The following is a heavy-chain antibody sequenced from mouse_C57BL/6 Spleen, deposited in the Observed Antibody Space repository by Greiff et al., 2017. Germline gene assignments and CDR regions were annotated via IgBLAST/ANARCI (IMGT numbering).Heavy chain of an antibody. J-gene: IGHJ4*01. Sequence: EVQLVESGGDLVKPGGSLKLSCAASGFTFSSYGMSWVRPTPDKRLEWVATISSGGSYTYYPDSVKGRFTISRDNAKNTLYLQMSSLKSEDTAMYYCARILPITTVVADTMDYWGQGTSVTVSS. CDR1: GFTFSSYG. CDR2: ISSGGSYT. D-gene: IGHD1-1*01. CDR3: ARILPITTVVADTMDY. V-gene: IGHV5-6*01.